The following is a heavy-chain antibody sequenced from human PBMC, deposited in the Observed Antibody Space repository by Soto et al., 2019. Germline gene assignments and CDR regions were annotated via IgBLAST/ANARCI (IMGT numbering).Heavy chain of an antibody. CDR1: GGTFSSYT. CDR2: INPNSGGT. D-gene: IGHD7-27*01. CDR3: ARGGATGDLAYYYGMDV. J-gene: IGHJ6*02. Sequence: ASVKVSWKASGGTFSSYTISWVRQAPGQGLEWMGWINPNSGGTNYAQKFQGWVTMTRDTSISTAYMELSRLRSDDTAVYYCARGGATGDLAYYYGMDVWGQGTTVTVSS. V-gene: IGHV1-2*04.